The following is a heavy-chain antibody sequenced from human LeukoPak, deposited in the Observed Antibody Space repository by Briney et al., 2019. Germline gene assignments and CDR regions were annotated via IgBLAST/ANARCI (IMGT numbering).Heavy chain of an antibody. CDR3: ARVPPLSRPYTGNNYYFDY. Sequence: PSETLSLTCMVSGGSLSSYYWSWIRQPPGKGLEWIGYISYTGGTNYNPSLKSRVTISVDTSKNQFSLKLSSVTAADTAVYYCARVPPLSRPYTGNNYYFDYWGQGTLVTVSS. J-gene: IGHJ4*02. CDR1: GGSLSSYY. CDR2: ISYTGGT. V-gene: IGHV4-59*01. D-gene: IGHD5-24*01.